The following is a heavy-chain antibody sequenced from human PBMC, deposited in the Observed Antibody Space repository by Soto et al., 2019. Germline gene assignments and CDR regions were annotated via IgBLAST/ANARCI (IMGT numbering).Heavy chain of an antibody. V-gene: IGHV3-33*01. CDR3: ARDRGSIAVAGLRWLDYYYGMDV. Sequence: PGGSLRLSCAASGFTFSSYGMHWVRQAPGKGLEWVAVIWYDGSNKYYADSVKGRFTISRDNSKNTLYLQMNSLRAEDTAVYYCARDRGSIAVAGLRWLDYYYGMDVWGQGTTVTVSS. D-gene: IGHD6-19*01. J-gene: IGHJ6*02. CDR1: GFTFSSYG. CDR2: IWYDGSNK.